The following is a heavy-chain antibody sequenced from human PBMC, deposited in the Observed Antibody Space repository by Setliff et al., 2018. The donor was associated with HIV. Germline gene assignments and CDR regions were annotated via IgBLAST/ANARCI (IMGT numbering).Heavy chain of an antibody. J-gene: IGHJ6*03. Sequence: PGGSLRLSCATSGFTFSSYGMHWIRQAPGKGLEWAAVIWYDDSNSYYTDSVKGRFTISRDNSKNTLYLQMSSLRAEDTAVYYCARGAPDYDTNPFYYYFYMHVWGKGTTVTVSS. D-gene: IGHD4-17*01. CDR2: IWYDDSNS. CDR1: GFTFSSYG. CDR3: ARGAPDYDTNPFYYYFYMHV. V-gene: IGHV3-33*01.